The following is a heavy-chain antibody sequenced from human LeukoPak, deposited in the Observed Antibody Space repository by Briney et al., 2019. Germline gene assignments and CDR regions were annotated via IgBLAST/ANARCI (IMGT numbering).Heavy chain of an antibody. D-gene: IGHD2-21*02. CDR2: INYSGST. J-gene: IGHJ5*02. Sequence: SETLSLTCTVSGGSISSSSYYWGWIRQPPGKGLEWIGSINYSGSTYYNPSLKSRVTISVDTSKNQFSLKLSSVTAADTAVYYCARRLSDPWGQGTLVTVSS. CDR3: ARRLSDP. CDR1: GGSISSSSYY. V-gene: IGHV4-39*01.